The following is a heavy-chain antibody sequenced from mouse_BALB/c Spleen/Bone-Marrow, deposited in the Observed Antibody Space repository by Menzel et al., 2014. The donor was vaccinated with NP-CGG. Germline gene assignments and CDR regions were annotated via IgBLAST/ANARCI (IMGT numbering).Heavy chain of an antibody. CDR1: GFTFSSYA. D-gene: IGHD2-4*01. Sequence: EVKLMESGGGLVKPGGSLKLSCAASGFTFSSYAMSWVRQTPEERLEWVATISSGGSYTYYPGSVKGRFTISRDNAKNTLYLQMSSLRSEDTAMYYCARHGITRLLDYWGQGTTLTVSS. J-gene: IGHJ2*01. V-gene: IGHV5-9-3*01. CDR2: ISSGGSYT. CDR3: ARHGITRLLDY.